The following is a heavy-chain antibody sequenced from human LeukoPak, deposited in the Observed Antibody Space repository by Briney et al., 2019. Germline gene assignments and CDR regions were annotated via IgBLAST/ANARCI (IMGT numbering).Heavy chain of an antibody. CDR2: MNANSGDT. V-gene: IGHV1-8*01. CDR3: ARGAGSHGQDWFDP. D-gene: IGHD2-15*01. J-gene: IGHJ5*02. CDR1: GYTFTSND. Sequence: ASVKVSCKASGYTFTSNDIDWVRQATGQGLEWMGWMNANSGDTGYAQNFQGRVTMTRDTSISTAYLELSSLRSEDTAVYYCARGAGSHGQDWFDPWGQGTLAIVSS.